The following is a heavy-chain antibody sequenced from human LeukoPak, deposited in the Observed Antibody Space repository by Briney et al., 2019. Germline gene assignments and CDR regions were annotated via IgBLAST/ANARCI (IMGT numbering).Heavy chain of an antibody. Sequence: GGSLRLSCAASGFTFSSYWMSWVRQAPGKGLEWVGRIKSKTDGGTTDYAAPVKGRFTISRDDSKNTLYLQMNSLKAEDTAVYYCTTEMVVGAMSYWGQGTLVTVSS. CDR3: TTEMVVGAMSY. D-gene: IGHD1-26*01. V-gene: IGHV3-15*01. J-gene: IGHJ4*02. CDR1: GFTFSSYW. CDR2: IKSKTDGGTT.